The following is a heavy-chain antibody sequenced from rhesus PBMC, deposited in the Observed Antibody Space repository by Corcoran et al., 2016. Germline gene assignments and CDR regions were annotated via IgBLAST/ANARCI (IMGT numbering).Heavy chain of an antibody. CDR1: GGSFSSYW. CDR3: ATDIATAFGY. J-gene: IGHJ4*01. Sequence: QVQLQESGTGLVKPSETLSLTCAVCGGSFSSYWWSWIRQRPGKGLEWIGENNGNSGCTNKNPTLNIRVTISKCTAKTQFSRKLGSVTAADSAVYYGATDIATAFGYWGQGVLVTVSS. CDR2: NNGNSGCT. D-gene: IGHD5-36*01. V-gene: IGHV4-80*01.